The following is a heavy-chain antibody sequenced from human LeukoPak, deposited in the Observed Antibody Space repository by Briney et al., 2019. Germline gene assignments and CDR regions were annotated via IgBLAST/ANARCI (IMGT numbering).Heavy chain of an antibody. CDR2: INGDGSGT. D-gene: IGHD3-16*01. V-gene: IGHV3-74*01. Sequence: PGRSLRLSCAASGFTFSSHWMHWVRQAPGKGLVWVSRINGDGSGTSYADSVKGRFTISRDNAKNTLYLQMNSLKAEDTAVYYCTRDIGDWGQGTLVTVSS. CDR3: TRDIGD. J-gene: IGHJ4*02. CDR1: GFTFSSHW.